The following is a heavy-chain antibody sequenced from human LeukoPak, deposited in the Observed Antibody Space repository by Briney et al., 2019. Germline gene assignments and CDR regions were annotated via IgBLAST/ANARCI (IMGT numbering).Heavy chain of an antibody. CDR2: ISAYNGNT. CDR3: ARDLDIVVVPVVSRHYGLDV. J-gene: IGHJ6*02. V-gene: IGHV1-18*01. CDR1: GYIYTNYG. Sequence: GASVKDSCKASGYIYTNYGISWVRQAPGQGLEWMGWISAYNGNTNYVQKFQGRVTMTTDTSTTTAYMELRSLRSDDTAVYYCARDLDIVVVPVVSRHYGLDVWGQGTTVTVSS. D-gene: IGHD2-2*01.